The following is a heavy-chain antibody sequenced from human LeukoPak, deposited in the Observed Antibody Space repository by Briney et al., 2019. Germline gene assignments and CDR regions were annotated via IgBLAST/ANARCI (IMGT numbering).Heavy chain of an antibody. CDR1: GGSINSYY. CDR3: ARGITMIANY. Sequence: SETLSLTCTVSGGSINSYYWSWIRQPPGKGLEWIGYIYYSGSPNYNPSLKSRVTISVDTSKNQFSLKLSSVTAADTAVYYCARGITMIANYWGQGTLVTVSS. D-gene: IGHD3-22*01. CDR2: IYYSGSP. V-gene: IGHV4-59*01. J-gene: IGHJ4*02.